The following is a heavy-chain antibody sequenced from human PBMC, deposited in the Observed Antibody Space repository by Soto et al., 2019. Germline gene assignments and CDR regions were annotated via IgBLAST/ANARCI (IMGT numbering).Heavy chain of an antibody. J-gene: IGHJ4*02. CDR3: ARISGGPIR. Sequence: SETLSLTCTVSGGSISSGGYYWSWIRQHPGKGLEWIGYIYYSGTTNYKPSLRSRVTMSVDTSKNQFSLKLTSVTAADTAVYYCARISGGPIRWGQGTLVTVSS. CDR2: IYYSGTT. V-gene: IGHV4-61*08. CDR1: GGSISSGGYY.